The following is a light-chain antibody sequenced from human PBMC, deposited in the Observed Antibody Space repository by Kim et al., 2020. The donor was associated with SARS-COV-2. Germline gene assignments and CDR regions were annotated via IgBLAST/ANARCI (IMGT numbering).Light chain of an antibody. CDR2: GVC. CDR1: QFVSSTY. CDR3: QQYGTSPST. Sequence: PGQRPTLACWASQFVSSTYLAWYQQKPGQAPRLLMYGVCSRATGITDRFSGSGAGTDFTLSISRLEPVGFAVYYCQQYGTSPSTFGQGTKLEI. J-gene: IGKJ2*01. V-gene: IGKV3-20*01.